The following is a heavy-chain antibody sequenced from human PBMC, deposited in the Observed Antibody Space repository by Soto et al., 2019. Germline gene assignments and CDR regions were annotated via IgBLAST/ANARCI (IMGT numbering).Heavy chain of an antibody. D-gene: IGHD3-3*01. CDR2: ITWDGGST. J-gene: IGHJ4*02. CDR3: AKDVRRRLDFWNGPGDYFDN. CDR1: GFTFDDYA. Sequence: GGSLRLSCAASGFTFDDYAMHWVRQAPGKGLEWVSLITWDGGSTDYADSVKGRFTISRDNRKNCLYLQMDTLRTEDTALYYCAKDVRRRLDFWNGPGDYFDNWGQGTLVTVSS. V-gene: IGHV3-43*01.